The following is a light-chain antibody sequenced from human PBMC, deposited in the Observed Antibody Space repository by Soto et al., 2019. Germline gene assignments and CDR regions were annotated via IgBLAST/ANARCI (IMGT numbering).Light chain of an antibody. CDR2: SNS. Sequence: QSVLTQPPSVSGAPGQRVTISCTGSSSNIGAGYDVHWYQQLPGTAPKLLIYSNSNRPSGVPDRFSGSKSGSSASLAITGLQDEDEADYYCQSYDSSLSSYVLGSRTKVTVL. V-gene: IGLV1-40*01. CDR1: SSNIGAGYD. CDR3: QSYDSSLSSYV. J-gene: IGLJ1*01.